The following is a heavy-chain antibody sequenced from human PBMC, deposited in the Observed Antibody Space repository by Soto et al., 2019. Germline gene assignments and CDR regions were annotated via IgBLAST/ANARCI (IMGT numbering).Heavy chain of an antibody. CDR1: GYTFTGYY. CDR3: ASDTGINSGYEPFDY. J-gene: IGHJ4*02. CDR2: INPNSGGT. V-gene: IGHV1-2*04. Sequence: VDSVRVSFKASGYTFTGYYMHWVRQAPGQGLEWMGWINPNSGGTNYAQKLQGWVTMTRDTSISTAYMELSRLRSDDTAVYYCASDTGINSGYEPFDYWGQGTLVTVSS. D-gene: IGHD5-12*01.